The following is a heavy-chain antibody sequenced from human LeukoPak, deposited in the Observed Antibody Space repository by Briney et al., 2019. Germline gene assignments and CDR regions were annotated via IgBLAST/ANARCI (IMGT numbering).Heavy chain of an antibody. CDR2: ISSSSSYI. V-gene: IGHV3-21*01. Sequence: GGSLRLSCVASGFTFSSYSMNWVRQAPGKGLEWVSSISSSSSYIYYADSVKGRFTISRDNAKNSLYLQMNSLRAEDTAVYYCARGLRGSSNYYFDYWGQGTLVTVSP. J-gene: IGHJ4*02. CDR1: GFTFSSYS. D-gene: IGHD1-1*01. CDR3: ARGLRGSSNYYFDY.